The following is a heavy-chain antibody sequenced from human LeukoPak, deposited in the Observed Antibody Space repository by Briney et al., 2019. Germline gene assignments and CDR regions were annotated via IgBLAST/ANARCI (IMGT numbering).Heavy chain of an antibody. J-gene: IGHJ4*02. CDR1: GGSISSYY. D-gene: IGHD6-19*01. CDR2: IYYSGST. Sequence: PSETLSLTFTVSGGSISSYYWSWFRQPPGKGLEWIGYIYYSGSTNYNPSLKSRVTISVDTSKNQFSLKLSSVTAADTAVYYCARALGFERRIAVAMYFDYWGQGTLVTVSS. CDR3: ARALGFERRIAVAMYFDY. V-gene: IGHV4-59*01.